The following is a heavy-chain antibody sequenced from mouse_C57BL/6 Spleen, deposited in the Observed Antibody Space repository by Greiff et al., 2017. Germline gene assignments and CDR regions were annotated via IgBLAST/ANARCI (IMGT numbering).Heavy chain of an antibody. D-gene: IGHD1-1*01. Sequence: VQLQQSGPELVKPGASVKISCKASGYSFTSYYIHWVKQRPGQGLEWIGWISPGSGNTKYNEKFKGKATLTADTSSSPAYMQLSSLTSEDSAVYYCARDHYYGSSSAWFAYWGQGTLVTVSA. CDR2: ISPGSGNT. J-gene: IGHJ3*01. CDR1: GYSFTSYY. V-gene: IGHV1-66*01. CDR3: ARDHYYGSSSAWFAY.